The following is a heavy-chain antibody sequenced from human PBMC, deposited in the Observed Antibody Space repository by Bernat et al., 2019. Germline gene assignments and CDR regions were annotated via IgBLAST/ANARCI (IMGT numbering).Heavy chain of an antibody. Sequence: YTFRTYAIHWVRQAPGQGREWMGWINPYHDKTKYSENFQGRVTITSDTSASTVYMELSSLRSEDTAVYYCSRSVRSDTGGYFDPGG. CDR3: SRSVRSDTGGYFDP. V-gene: IGHV1-3*01. CDR2: INPYHDKT. CDR1: YTFRTYA. D-gene: IGHD2-8*02. J-gene: IGHJ5*02.